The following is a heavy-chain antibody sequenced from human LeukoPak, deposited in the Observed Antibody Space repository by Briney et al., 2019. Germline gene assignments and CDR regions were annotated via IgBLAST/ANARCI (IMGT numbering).Heavy chain of an antibody. D-gene: IGHD5-12*01. CDR2: IYTSGST. J-gene: IGHJ4*02. Sequence: SQTLSLTCTVSGGSIRSGSYYWSWIRQPAGKRLEWIGRIYTSGSTNYNPSLKSRVTISVDTSKNQFSLKLSSVTAADTAVYYCARDKGGGYDSYFDYWGQGTLVNVSS. V-gene: IGHV4-61*02. CDR3: ARDKGGGYDSYFDY. CDR1: GGSIRSGSYY.